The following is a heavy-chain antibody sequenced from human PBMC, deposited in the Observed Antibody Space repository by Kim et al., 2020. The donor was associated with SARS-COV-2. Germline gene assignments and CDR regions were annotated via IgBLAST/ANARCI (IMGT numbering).Heavy chain of an antibody. V-gene: IGHV1-18*01. CDR3: ARGASRSGYYDFDY. Sequence: AQKLQGRVTMTTDTSTSTAYMELRSLRSDDTAVYYCARGASRSGYYDFDYWGQGTLVTVSS. D-gene: IGHD3-3*01. J-gene: IGHJ4*02.